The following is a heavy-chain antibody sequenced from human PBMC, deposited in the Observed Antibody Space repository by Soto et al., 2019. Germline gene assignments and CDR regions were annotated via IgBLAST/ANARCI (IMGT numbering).Heavy chain of an antibody. Sequence: AAVKVSCKASGGTFSSYSMSWVRQAPGRGLEWMGGIIPIFGTANYEQKFQGRDTITADKSTSTAYMELSSLRSEDTAVYYCAREIAAAGASPYFQHWGQGTLVTVSS. D-gene: IGHD6-13*01. V-gene: IGHV1-69*06. CDR2: IIPIFGTA. J-gene: IGHJ1*01. CDR1: GGTFSSYS. CDR3: AREIAAAGASPYFQH.